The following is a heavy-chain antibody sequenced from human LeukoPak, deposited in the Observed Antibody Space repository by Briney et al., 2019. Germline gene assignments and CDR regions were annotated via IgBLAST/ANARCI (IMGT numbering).Heavy chain of an antibody. CDR1: GFTFSSYA. J-gene: IGHJ4*02. D-gene: IGHD3-3*01. CDR2: ISGSGGST. V-gene: IGHV3-23*01. CDR3: AKDRSGYYLFDY. Sequence: GGSLRLFCAASGFTFSSYAMSWVRQAPGKGLEWVSAISGSGGSTYYADSVKGRFTISRDNSKNTLYLQMNSLRAEDTAVYYCAKDRSGYYLFDYWGQGTLVTVSS.